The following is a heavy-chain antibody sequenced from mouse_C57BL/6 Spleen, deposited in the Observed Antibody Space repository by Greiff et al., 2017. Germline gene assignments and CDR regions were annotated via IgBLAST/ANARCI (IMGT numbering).Heavy chain of an antibody. CDR1: GFTFSSYA. CDR2: ISSGGDYI. V-gene: IGHV5-9-1*02. CDR3: TRDGGYYGSSSYYFDY. Sequence: EVKLVESGEGLVKPGGSLKLSCAASGFTFSSYAMSWVRQTPEKRLEWVAYISSGGDYIYYADTVKGRFTISSDNARTTLYLQMSSLKSEDTAMYYCTRDGGYYGSSSYYFDYWGQGTTLTVSA. J-gene: IGHJ2*01. D-gene: IGHD1-1*01.